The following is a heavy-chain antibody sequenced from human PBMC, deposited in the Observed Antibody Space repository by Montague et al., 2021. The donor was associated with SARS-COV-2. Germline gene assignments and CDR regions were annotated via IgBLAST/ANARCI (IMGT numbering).Heavy chain of an antibody. V-gene: IGHV4-31*03. J-gene: IGHJ5*02. CDR3: ARARVAVPTTRNWFDP. CDR2: IYYSGST. CDR1: GGSISSGGYY. D-gene: IGHD2-2*01. Sequence: TLSLTCTVSGGSISSGGYYWSWIRQHPGKGLEWIGYIYYSGSTYYNPSLKSRLTISVDTSKNRFSLKLSSVTAADTAMYYCARARVAVPTTRNWFDPWGQGTLVTVSS.